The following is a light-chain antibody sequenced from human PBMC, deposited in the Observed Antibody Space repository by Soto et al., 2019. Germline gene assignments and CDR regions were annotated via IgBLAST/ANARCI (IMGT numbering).Light chain of an antibody. CDR3: QQYGPSLWT. CDR2: GAS. J-gene: IGKJ1*01. Sequence: EIVLTQSPGTLSLSPGERATLSCRASQSVSSSYLAWYQQKPGQAPRLLMYGASSRASGVPDRFSASGSGTDFTLTISRLQPEDFVVYYCQQYGPSLWTFGQGTKVEIK. CDR1: QSVSSSY. V-gene: IGKV3-20*01.